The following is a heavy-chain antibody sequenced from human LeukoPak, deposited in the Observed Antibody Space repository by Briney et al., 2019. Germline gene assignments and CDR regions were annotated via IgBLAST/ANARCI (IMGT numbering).Heavy chain of an antibody. J-gene: IGHJ4*02. CDR1: DYSITRGYY. CDR2: IYHSGNT. V-gene: IGHV4-38-2*02. CDR3: ARVDSTYGYAGGHYFDS. D-gene: IGHD5-18*01. Sequence: SETLSLTCSVSDYSITRGYYWGWIRPPPGKGLEWIASIYHSGNTYYNPSLKSRVTISADTSKNEFSLRVNSVTAADTAVYYCARVDSTYGYAGGHYFDSWGQGTLVTVSS.